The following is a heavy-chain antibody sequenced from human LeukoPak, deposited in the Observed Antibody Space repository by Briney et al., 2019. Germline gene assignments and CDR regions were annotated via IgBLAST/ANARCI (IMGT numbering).Heavy chain of an antibody. Sequence: GGSLRLSCAASGFTFSSYAMSWVRQAPGKGLEWVSAISGSGGSTCYADSVKGRFTISRDNSKNTLYLQMNSLRAEDTAVYYCAKFGDYGDYADYYYYGMDVWGQGTTVTVSS. V-gene: IGHV3-23*01. CDR2: ISGSGGST. CDR3: AKFGDYGDYADYYYYGMDV. CDR1: GFTFSSYA. J-gene: IGHJ6*02. D-gene: IGHD4-17*01.